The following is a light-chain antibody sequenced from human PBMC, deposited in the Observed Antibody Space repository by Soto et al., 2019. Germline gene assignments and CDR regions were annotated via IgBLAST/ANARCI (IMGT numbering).Light chain of an antibody. Sequence: EIVLTQSPATLSLSPGERAALSCRASQRLRSYLTWYQQKPGQAPRLLIFDASNRATGIPARFRGSGSGTDFTLPIDSLEPEDFAVYYCQQRSSWPLTFGGGTKVEIK. CDR2: DAS. CDR1: QRLRSY. CDR3: QQRSSWPLT. J-gene: IGKJ4*01. V-gene: IGKV3-11*01.